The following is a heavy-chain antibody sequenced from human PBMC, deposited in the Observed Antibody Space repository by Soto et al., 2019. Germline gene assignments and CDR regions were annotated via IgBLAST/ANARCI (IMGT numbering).Heavy chain of an antibody. V-gene: IGHV1-2*02. D-gene: IGHD1-7*01. J-gene: IGHJ6*02. CDR3: AREAGTIGNYYYGMDV. Sequence: ASVKVSCKASGYSFTGYYVHWVRLAPGQGLEWMGWINPNSGGTNHAQKFRGRVTMTRDTSISTAYMELTRLTSNDTAVYFCAREAGTIGNYYYGMDVWGQGTTVTVSS. CDR2: INPNSGGT. CDR1: GYSFTGYY.